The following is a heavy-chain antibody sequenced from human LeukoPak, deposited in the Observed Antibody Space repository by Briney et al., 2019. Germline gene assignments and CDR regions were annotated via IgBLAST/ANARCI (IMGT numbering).Heavy chain of an antibody. J-gene: IGHJ4*02. CDR3: ARARPDYGNSPFPVDF. D-gene: IGHD4-11*01. Sequence: EASVKVSCKASGYTFTSYYMHWVRQAPGQGLEWMRIINPSGGSISYAQKFQGRVTMTRDTSTSTVYMEMSSLRSEDTAVYYCARARPDYGNSPFPVDFWGQGTLVTVSS. V-gene: IGHV1-46*01. CDR2: INPSGGSI. CDR1: GYTFTSYY.